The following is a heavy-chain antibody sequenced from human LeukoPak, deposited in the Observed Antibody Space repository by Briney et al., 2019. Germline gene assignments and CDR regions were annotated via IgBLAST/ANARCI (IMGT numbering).Heavy chain of an antibody. V-gene: IGHV3-21*01. CDR2: TSSSSSYI. Sequence: GGSLRLSCAASGFTFSSYSMNWVRQAPGKGLEWVSSTSSSSSYIYYADSVKGRFTISRDNAKNSLYLQMNSLRAEDTAVYYCARLPVPYYYDSSGYPPRSSRGQGTLVTVSS. CDR1: GFTFSSYS. J-gene: IGHJ4*02. CDR3: ARLPVPYYYDSSGYPPRSS. D-gene: IGHD3-22*01.